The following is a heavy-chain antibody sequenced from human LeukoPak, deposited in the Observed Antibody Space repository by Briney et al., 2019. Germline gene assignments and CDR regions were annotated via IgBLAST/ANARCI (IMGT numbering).Heavy chain of an antibody. J-gene: IGHJ3*02. Sequence: GGSLRLSCAASGFTFSSYAMHWVRQAPGKGLEWVAVISYDGSNKYYADSVKGRFTISRDNSKNTLYLQMNSLRAEDTAVYYCASSTYYDILGPNDAFDIWGQGTMVTVSS. V-gene: IGHV3-30*14. CDR2: ISYDGSNK. CDR3: ASSTYYDILGPNDAFDI. CDR1: GFTFSSYA. D-gene: IGHD3-9*01.